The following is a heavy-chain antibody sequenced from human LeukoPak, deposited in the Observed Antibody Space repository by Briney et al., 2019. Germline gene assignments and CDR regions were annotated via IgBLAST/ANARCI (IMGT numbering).Heavy chain of an antibody. V-gene: IGHV3-9*01. CDR2: ISWNSGSI. J-gene: IGHJ6*02. CDR3: AKAYGGGNYYYYGMDV. Sequence: GRSLRLSCAASGFTFDDYAMHWVRQAPGKGLEWVSGISWNSGSIGYADPVKGRFTISRDNAKNSLYLQMNSLRAEDTALYYCAKAYGGGNYYYYGMDVWGQGTTVTVSS. D-gene: IGHD4-23*01. CDR1: GFTFDDYA.